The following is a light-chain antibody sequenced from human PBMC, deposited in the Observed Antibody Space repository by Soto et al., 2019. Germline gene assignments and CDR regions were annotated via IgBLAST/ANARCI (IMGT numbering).Light chain of an antibody. V-gene: IGKV1-12*01. CDR2: ATS. CDR3: QQANSFPIT. Sequence: IQMTQSPSSVSVYVGDRVTITCRACQALSTWLAWYQQKPGQVPNLLIYATSSLQSGVPSRFSGSGSGTDFTLTISSLQPEDLGTYYCQQANSFPITSGQGTRLEIK. J-gene: IGKJ5*01. CDR1: QALSTW.